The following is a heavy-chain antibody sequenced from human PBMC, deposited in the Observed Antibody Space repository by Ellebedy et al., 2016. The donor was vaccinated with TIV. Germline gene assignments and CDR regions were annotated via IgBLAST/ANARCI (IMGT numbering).Heavy chain of an antibody. CDR1: GFTFSSYW. Sequence: PGGSLRLSCAASGFTFSSYWMTWVRQAPGKGLEWVAHIKQDGSEKYYVDSVNGRFTISRDNAENSLYLQMNSLRAEDTAVYYCARRGLAAGGTLLYYWGQGTLVTVSS. CDR3: ARRGLAAGGTLLYY. D-gene: IGHD6-13*01. V-gene: IGHV3-7*03. J-gene: IGHJ4*02. CDR2: IKQDGSEK.